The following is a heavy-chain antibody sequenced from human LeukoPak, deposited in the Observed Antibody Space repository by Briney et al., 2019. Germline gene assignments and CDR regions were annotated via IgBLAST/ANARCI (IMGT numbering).Heavy chain of an antibody. D-gene: IGHD3-22*01. CDR1: GYTFTSYD. CDR3: ARGIKYYYDSSGYYLPDDY. V-gene: IGHV1-8*01. Sequence: ASVKVSCKASGYTFTSYDINWVRQATGQGLEWMGWMNPNSGNTGYAQKFQGRVTMTRNTSISTAYMELSSLRSEDTAVYYCARGIKYYYDSSGYYLPDDYWGQGTLVTVSS. J-gene: IGHJ4*02. CDR2: MNPNSGNT.